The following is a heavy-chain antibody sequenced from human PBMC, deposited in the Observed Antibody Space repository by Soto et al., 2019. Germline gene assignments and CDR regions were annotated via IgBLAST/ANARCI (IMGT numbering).Heavy chain of an antibody. D-gene: IGHD3-3*01. Sequence: GSLRLSCTASGFTFGDYAMSWVRQAPGKGLEWVGFIRSKAYGGTTEYAASVKGRFTISRDDSKSIAYLQMNSLKTEDTAVYYCTRGGRPYDFWSGYYKGEDYYYGMDVWGQGTTVTVSS. CDR1: GFTFGDYA. CDR2: IRSKAYGGTT. V-gene: IGHV3-49*04. CDR3: TRGGRPYDFWSGYYKGEDYYYGMDV. J-gene: IGHJ6*02.